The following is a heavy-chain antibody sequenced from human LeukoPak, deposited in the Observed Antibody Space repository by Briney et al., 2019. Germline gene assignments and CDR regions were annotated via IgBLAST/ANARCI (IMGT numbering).Heavy chain of an antibody. V-gene: IGHV3-30*18. Sequence: GRSLRLSCAASGVTFSSYGMHWVRQAPGKGLEWVAVISYDGSNKYYADSVKGRFTISRDNSKNTLYLQMNSLRAEDTAVYYCAKDVAQLWFRGVSYFDYWGQGTLVTVSS. CDR1: GVTFSSYG. D-gene: IGHD5-18*01. CDR2: ISYDGSNK. J-gene: IGHJ4*02. CDR3: AKDVAQLWFRGVSYFDY.